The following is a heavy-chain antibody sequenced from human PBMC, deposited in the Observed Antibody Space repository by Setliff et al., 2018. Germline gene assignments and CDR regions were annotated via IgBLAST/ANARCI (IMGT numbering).Heavy chain of an antibody. V-gene: IGHV3-7*01. CDR2: INPDGSEK. CDR3: FGAGTCSY. Sequence: PGGSLRLSCVATGFSFRNCWASWVRQAPGKGPEWVASINPDGSEKYYADSVKGRFTISRDNAKNSLSLQMNNLRTEDTAVYYCFGAGTCSYWGQGTLVTAPQ. J-gene: IGHJ4*02. CDR1: GFSFRNCW. D-gene: IGHD3-10*01.